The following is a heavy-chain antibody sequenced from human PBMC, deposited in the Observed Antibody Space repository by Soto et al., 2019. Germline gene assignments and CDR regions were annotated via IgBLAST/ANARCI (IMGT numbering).Heavy chain of an antibody. CDR3: ARGRGDYYDSSGYYFDY. D-gene: IGHD3-22*01. J-gene: IGHJ4*02. V-gene: IGHV4-59*01. Sequence: SETLSLTCTVSGGSISSYYWSWIRQPPGKGLEWIGYIYYSGSTNYNPSLKSRVTISVDTSKNQFSLKLSSVTAADTAVYYCARGRGDYYDSSGYYFDYWGQGTLVTVSS. CDR1: GGSISSYY. CDR2: IYYSGST.